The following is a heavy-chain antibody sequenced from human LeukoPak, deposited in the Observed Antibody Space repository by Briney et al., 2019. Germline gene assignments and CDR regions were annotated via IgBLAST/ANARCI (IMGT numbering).Heavy chain of an antibody. V-gene: IGHV4-34*01. D-gene: IGHD3-3*01. CDR2: INHSGST. J-gene: IGHJ3*02. CDR3: ARGLGFVGDFWSGYYHRHAFDI. Sequence: PSEALSLTCAVYGGSFSGYYWSWIRQPPGKGLEWIGEINHSGSTNYNPSLKSQVTISVDTSKNQFSLKLSSVTAADTAVYYCARGLGFVGDFWSGYYHRHAFDIWGQGTMVTVSS. CDR1: GGSFSGYY.